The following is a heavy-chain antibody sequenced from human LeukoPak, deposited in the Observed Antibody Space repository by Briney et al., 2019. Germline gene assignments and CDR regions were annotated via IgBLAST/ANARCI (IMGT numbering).Heavy chain of an antibody. J-gene: IGHJ4*02. CDR2: ISGGGVNT. V-gene: IGHV3-23*01. CDR1: GFTFNSYA. Sequence: PGGSLRLSCAASGFTFNSYAMTWARQAPGKGLEWVSAISGGGVNTYYADSVKGRFTISRDNSKNMLYLQMNSLRVEDTAIYYCAKGGPQFFDYWGQGTLVTVSS. CDR3: AKGGPQFFDY. D-gene: IGHD5-24*01.